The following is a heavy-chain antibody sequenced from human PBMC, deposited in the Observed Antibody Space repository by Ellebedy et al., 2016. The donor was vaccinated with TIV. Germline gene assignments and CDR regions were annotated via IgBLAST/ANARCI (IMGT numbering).Heavy chain of an antibody. V-gene: IGHV3-66*01. CDR3: ARVDSSGYYGSGWFDP. Sequence: GESLKISCAASGFNFSSYGMHWVRQAPGKGLEWVSVIYSGGSIYYADSVKGRFTISRDNSKTTLYLQMNSLRAEDTAVYYCARVDSSGYYGSGWFDPWGQGTLVTVSS. J-gene: IGHJ5*02. D-gene: IGHD3-22*01. CDR1: GFNFSSYG. CDR2: IYSGGSI.